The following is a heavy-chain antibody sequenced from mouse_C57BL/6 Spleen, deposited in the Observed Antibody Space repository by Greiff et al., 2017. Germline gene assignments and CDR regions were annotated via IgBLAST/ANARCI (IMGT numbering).Heavy chain of an antibody. CDR2: INPNYGST. CDR1: GYSFTDYN. Sequence: EVQLQQSGPELVKPGASVKISCKASGYSFTDYNMNWVKQSHGKSLEWIGVINPNYGSTSYNQKFKGKATLTVDQSSSTAYMQLNSLTSEDSAVYYCARSVYYCSCLFDYWGQGTTLTVSS. D-gene: IGHD1-1*01. CDR3: ARSVYYCSCLFDY. V-gene: IGHV1-39*01. J-gene: IGHJ2*01.